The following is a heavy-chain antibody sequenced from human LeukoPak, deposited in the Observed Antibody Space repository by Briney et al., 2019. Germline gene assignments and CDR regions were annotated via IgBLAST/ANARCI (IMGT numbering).Heavy chain of an antibody. J-gene: IGHJ4*02. CDR2: INTSGST. CDR1: GGSISSDSFY. Sequence: SETLSLTCTVSGGSISSDSFYWSWIRQPAGKGLEWIGRINTSGSTNCNPSLKGRVTISVDTSKNQFSLKVNSVTAADTAVYHCAASSRGALVSLYAYWGQGTLVTVSS. D-gene: IGHD3-16*02. V-gene: IGHV4-61*02. CDR3: AASSRGALVSLYAY.